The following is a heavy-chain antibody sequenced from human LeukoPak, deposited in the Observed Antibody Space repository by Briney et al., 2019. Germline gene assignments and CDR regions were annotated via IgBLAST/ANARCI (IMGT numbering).Heavy chain of an antibody. V-gene: IGHV4-61*01. Sequence: SETLSLTCTVSGGSVSSGSYYWSWIRQPPGKGLEWIGYIYYSGSTNYNPSLKSRVTISVDTSKNQFSLKLSSVTAADTAVYYCAREGYGGLPYYFDYWGQGTLVTVSS. CDR1: GGSVSSGSYY. J-gene: IGHJ4*02. CDR3: AREGYGGLPYYFDY. D-gene: IGHD5-12*01. CDR2: IYYSGST.